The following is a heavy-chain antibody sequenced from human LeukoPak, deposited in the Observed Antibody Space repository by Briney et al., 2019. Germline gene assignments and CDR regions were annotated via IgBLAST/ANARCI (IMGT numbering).Heavy chain of an antibody. D-gene: IGHD5-18*01. CDR2: IYSGGST. CDR3: ARTYSGYSYGMYWYFDL. CDR1: GFTVSSNS. J-gene: IGHJ2*01. Sequence: VGALRLSGAASGFTVSSNSMSWVRQAPGKGLEWVSVIYSGGSTYYADPVKGRFTISRDNSKNTLYLQMNSLRAEDTAVYYCARTYSGYSYGMYWYFDLWGRGTLVTVSS. V-gene: IGHV3-53*01.